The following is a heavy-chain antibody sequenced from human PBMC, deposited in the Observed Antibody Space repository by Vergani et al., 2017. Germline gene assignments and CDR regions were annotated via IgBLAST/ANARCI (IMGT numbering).Heavy chain of an antibody. D-gene: IGHD1-7*01. CDR3: ASQSADTEEL. J-gene: IGHJ4*02. CDR1: GFTFSSSS. V-gene: IGHV3-21*01. CDR2: ISSSSSYI. Sequence: EVQLVESGGGLVKPGGSLRLSCAASGFTFSSSSMNWVRQAPGKGLGWVSSISSSSSYIYYADSVKGRFTISRDNATNSLYLQMNSLRAEDTAVYYCASQSADTEELWGQGTLVTVSS.